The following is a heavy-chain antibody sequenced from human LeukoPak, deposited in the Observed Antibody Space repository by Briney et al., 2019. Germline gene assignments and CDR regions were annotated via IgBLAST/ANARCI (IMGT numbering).Heavy chain of an antibody. V-gene: IGHV1-18*01. CDR3: ARDFWVSSSGYTPFDY. CDR1: GYTFTSYG. D-gene: IGHD5-12*01. CDR2: ISAYNGNT. J-gene: IGHJ4*02. Sequence: ASVKVSCKASGYTFTSYGISWVRQAPGQGLEWMGWISAYNGNTNYAQKLQGRVTMTTDTSTSTAYMELRSLRSDDTAVYYCARDFWVSSSGYTPFDYWGQGTLATVSS.